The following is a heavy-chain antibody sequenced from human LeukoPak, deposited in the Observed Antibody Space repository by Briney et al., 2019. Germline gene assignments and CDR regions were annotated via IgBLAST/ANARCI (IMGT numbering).Heavy chain of an antibody. CDR2: ISHSGST. CDR1: VGSLSGYY. D-gene: IGHD4-17*01. CDR3: ARITTVTFSDY. Sequence: SETLSLTCSVYVGSLSGYYWSWIRQPPGKGLEWIGEISHSGSTNYNPSLKSRVTISVDTSKNQFSLKLSSVTAADTAVYYCARITTVTFSDYWGQGTLVTVSS. J-gene: IGHJ4*02. V-gene: IGHV4-34*01.